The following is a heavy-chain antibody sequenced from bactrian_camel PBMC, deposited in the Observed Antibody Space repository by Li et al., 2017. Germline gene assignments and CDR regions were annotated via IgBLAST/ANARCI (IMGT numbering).Heavy chain of an antibody. D-gene: IGHD2*01. CDR2: IAADGSMS. CDR1: GYSYSRYC. CDR3: AAEHTSGYIANFAY. Sequence: HVQLVESGGGSVRTGGSLKLSCAASGYSYSRYCMDWFRQGAGLKREGVAAIAADGSMSYADSVKGRFTASHDRAKNTLLLQMNRLEPEDTAVYYCAAEHTSGYIANFAYWGQGTQVTVS. J-gene: IGHJ4*01. V-gene: IGHV3S1*01.